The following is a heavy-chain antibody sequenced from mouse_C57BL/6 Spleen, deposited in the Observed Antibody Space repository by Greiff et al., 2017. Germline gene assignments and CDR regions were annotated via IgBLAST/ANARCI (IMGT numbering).Heavy chain of an antibody. CDR2: SRNKANDYTT. J-gene: IGHJ3*01. D-gene: IGHD1-1*01. V-gene: IGHV7-1*01. CDR3: ARDLYYGSSY. CDR1: GFTFSDFY. Sequence: EVKLMESGGGLVQSGRSLRLSCATSGFTFSDFYMEWVRQAPGKGLEWIAASRNKANDYTTEYSASVKGRFIVSRDTSQSILYLQMNALRAEDTAIYYCARDLYYGSSYWGQGTLVTVSA.